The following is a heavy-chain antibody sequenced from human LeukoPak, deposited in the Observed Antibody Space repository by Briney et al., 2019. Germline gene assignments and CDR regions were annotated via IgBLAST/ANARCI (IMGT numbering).Heavy chain of an antibody. J-gene: IGHJ4*02. CDR2: ISSSSSYI. V-gene: IGHV3-21*01. CDR3: ARDWGGVRCSSTSCYLS. D-gene: IGHD2-2*01. CDR1: GFTFSSYS. Sequence: GGSLRLSCAASGFTFSSYSMNWVRQAPGKGLEWVSSISSSSSYIYYADSVKGRFTISRDNAKNSLYLQVNSLRAEDTAVYYCARDWGGVRCSSTSCYLSWGQGTLVTVSS.